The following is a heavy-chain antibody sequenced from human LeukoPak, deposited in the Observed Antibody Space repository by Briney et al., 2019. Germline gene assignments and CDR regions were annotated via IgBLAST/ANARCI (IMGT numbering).Heavy chain of an antibody. V-gene: IGHV4-4*02. D-gene: IGHD3-16*01. Sequence: SETLSLTCAVSGGSISSSNWWSWVRQPPGKGLEWIGEIYHSGSTNYNPSLKSRVTISVDKSKNQFSLKLSSVTAADTAVYYCARANYDYVWGSSLYYYYYMDVWGKGTTVTISS. J-gene: IGHJ6*03. CDR1: GGSISSSNW. CDR2: IYHSGST. CDR3: ARANYDYVWGSSLYYYYYMDV.